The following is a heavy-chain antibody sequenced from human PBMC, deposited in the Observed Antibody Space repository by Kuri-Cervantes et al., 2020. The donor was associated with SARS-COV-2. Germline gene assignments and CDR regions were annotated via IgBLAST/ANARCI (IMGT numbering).Heavy chain of an antibody. Sequence: SETLSLTCTVSGGSISSYYWSWIRQPPGKGLEWIGYTYYSGSTNYNPSLKSRVTISVDTFKNQFSLRLSSVTAADTGVYCCARASTTIYGVLIALFSSNAFGVWGQGTMVTVSS. CDR3: ARASTTIYGVLIALFSSNAFGV. CDR1: GGSISSYY. J-gene: IGHJ3*01. V-gene: IGHV4-59*12. CDR2: TYYSGST. D-gene: IGHD3-3*01.